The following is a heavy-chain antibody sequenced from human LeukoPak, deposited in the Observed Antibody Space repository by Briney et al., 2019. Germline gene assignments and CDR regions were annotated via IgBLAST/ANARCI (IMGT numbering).Heavy chain of an antibody. V-gene: IGHV3-21*01. CDR3: ATAPRGYSYGWDFDY. CDR1: GFTFSSYS. Sequence: GGSLRLSCAASGFTFSSYSMNWVRQAPGKGLEWVSSISSSSSYIYYADSLKGRFTISRDNAKNSLYLQMNSLRAEDTAVYYCATAPRGYSYGWDFDYWGQGTLVTVSS. CDR2: ISSSSSYI. D-gene: IGHD5-18*01. J-gene: IGHJ4*02.